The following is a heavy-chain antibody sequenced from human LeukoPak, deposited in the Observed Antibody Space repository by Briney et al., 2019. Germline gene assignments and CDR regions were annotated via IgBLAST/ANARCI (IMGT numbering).Heavy chain of an antibody. V-gene: IGHV1-46*04. J-gene: IGHJ3*02. CDR3: ARSSAYYNEADI. CDR1: GYTFTSYY. D-gene: IGHD3-9*01. CDR2: INPSGGGT. Sequence: ASVKVSCKASGYTFTSYYMHWMRQAPGQGLEWMGIINPSGGGTSYSQKLQGRVTMTRDTSTSTVYMELSSLRSEDTAVYYCARSSAYYNEADIWGQGTMVTVSS.